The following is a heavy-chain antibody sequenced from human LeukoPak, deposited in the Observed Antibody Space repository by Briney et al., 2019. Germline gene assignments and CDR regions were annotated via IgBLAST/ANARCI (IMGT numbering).Heavy chain of an antibody. J-gene: IGHJ4*02. CDR3: ARDRRRWLQSPTFDY. V-gene: IGHV1-8*03. CDR1: GYTFTSYD. Sequence: ASVKVSCKASGYTFTSYDINWVRQATGQGLEWMGWMNPNSGNTGYAQKFQGRVTITADKSTSTAYMELSSLRSEDTAVYYCARDRRRWLQSPTFDYWGQGTLVTVSS. CDR2: MNPNSGNT. D-gene: IGHD5-24*01.